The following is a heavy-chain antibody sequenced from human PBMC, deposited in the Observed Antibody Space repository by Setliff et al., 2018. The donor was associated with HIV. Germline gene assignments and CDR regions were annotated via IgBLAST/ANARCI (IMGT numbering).Heavy chain of an antibody. D-gene: IGHD3-10*01. V-gene: IGHV4-59*08. J-gene: IGHJ4*02. CDR3: VRQGPGSSPPHFGD. CDR2: IYGNGRT. Sequence: SETLSLTCTVSGVSISNYYWSWIRQPPGTGLEWIGYIYGNGRTFYNPSLKSRVAISADTSKGQFSLRLSYVTAADTAVYYCVRQGPGSSPPHFGDWGEGTLVTVSS. CDR1: GVSISNYY.